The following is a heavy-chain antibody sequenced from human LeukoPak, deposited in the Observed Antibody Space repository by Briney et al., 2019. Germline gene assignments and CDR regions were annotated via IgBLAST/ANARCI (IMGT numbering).Heavy chain of an antibody. Sequence: PGGSLRLSCAASGFSFSSYGMHWVRQAPGKGLEWVSYISSSGRTIYYADSVKGRFTISRDNAKNFVYLQMNSLRAEDTAVYYCARDLVVTATPSDYWGQGTLVTVSS. CDR2: ISSSGRTI. V-gene: IGHV3-48*04. D-gene: IGHD2-21*02. CDR1: GFSFSSYG. J-gene: IGHJ4*02. CDR3: ARDLVVTATPSDY.